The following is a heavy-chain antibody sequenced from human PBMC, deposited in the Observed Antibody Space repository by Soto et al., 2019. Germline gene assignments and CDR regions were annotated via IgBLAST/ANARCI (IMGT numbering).Heavy chain of an antibody. CDR2: ISGSGGST. D-gene: IGHD1-26*01. Sequence: EVQLLESGGGLVQPGGSLRLSCAASGFTFSSYAMTWVRQAPGKGLEWVSAISGSGGSTYYADSVKGRFTISRDNSKNALYRQMNGLRAEDTALYYCARGWAAPPYWGQGSLVTVSS. V-gene: IGHV3-23*01. J-gene: IGHJ4*02. CDR3: ARGWAAPPY. CDR1: GFTFSSYA.